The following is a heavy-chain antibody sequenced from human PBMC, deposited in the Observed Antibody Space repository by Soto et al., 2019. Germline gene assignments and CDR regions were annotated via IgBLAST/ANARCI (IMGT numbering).Heavy chain of an antibody. D-gene: IGHD2-2*03. CDR1: GGSISSGGYY. Sequence: QVQLQESGPGLVKPSQTLSLTCTVSGGSISSGGYYWSWIRQHPGKGLEWIGYIYYSGSTYYNPSLKSRVTLSVATSKNQFSLKLSSVTAADTAVYYCARTGERWILGYYFDYWGQGTLVTVSS. CDR2: IYYSGST. V-gene: IGHV4-31*03. CDR3: ARTGERWILGYYFDY. J-gene: IGHJ4*02.